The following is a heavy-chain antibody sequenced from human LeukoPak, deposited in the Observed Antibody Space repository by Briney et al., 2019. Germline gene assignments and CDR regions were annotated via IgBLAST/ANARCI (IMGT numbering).Heavy chain of an antibody. D-gene: IGHD3-10*01. CDR3: ARNYLSLGL. Sequence: GASVKVSCKASGYSFTTYEIIWVRQAPGQGLEWIGWINTRNGNANYAHQLQGRVTVTTDTSTSTSYMELASLRFDDTAIYYCARNYLSLGLWGQGTLVTVSS. CDR2: INTRNGNA. V-gene: IGHV1-18*01. J-gene: IGHJ4*02. CDR1: GYSFTTYE.